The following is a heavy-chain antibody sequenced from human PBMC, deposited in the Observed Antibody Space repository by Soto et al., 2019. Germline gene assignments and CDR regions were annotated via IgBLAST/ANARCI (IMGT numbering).Heavy chain of an antibody. V-gene: IGHV3-23*01. CDR1: GFTFSSFA. CDR2: ISGYGGTA. Sequence: GGSLRLSCGASGFTFSSFAMSWVRQAPGKGLECVSTISGYGGTAYYADSVKGRFTISRDNSKNTLYLQMNSLRAEDTAIYYCAKAFYSDGSGFYSLYYFDHWGQAAPVTGSS. J-gene: IGHJ4*02. D-gene: IGHD3-22*01. CDR3: AKAFYSDGSGFYSLYYFDH.